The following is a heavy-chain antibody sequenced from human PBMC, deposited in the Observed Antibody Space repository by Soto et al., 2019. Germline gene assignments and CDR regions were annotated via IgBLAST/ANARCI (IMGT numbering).Heavy chain of an antibody. CDR3: ARGYSSSWSPYYYNYGMDV. Sequence: GGSLRLSCAASGFTVSSSYMSWVRQAPGKGLEWVSVIYSGGSTYYADSVKGRFTISRDNPKNTLYLQMNSLRADDTAVYYCARGYSSSWSPYYYNYGMDVWGQGTTATVSS. V-gene: IGHV3-53*01. CDR1: GFTVSSSY. D-gene: IGHD6-13*01. CDR2: IYSGGST. J-gene: IGHJ6*02.